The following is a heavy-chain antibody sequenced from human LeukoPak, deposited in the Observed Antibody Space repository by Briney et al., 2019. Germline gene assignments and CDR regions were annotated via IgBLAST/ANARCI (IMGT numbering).Heavy chain of an antibody. CDR3: ARDPGGSGSYLFDY. CDR2: ISYDGSNK. D-gene: IGHD3-10*01. J-gene: IGHJ4*02. CDR1: GFTFSNFV. V-gene: IGHV3-30-3*01. Sequence: PGGSLRLSCSASGFTFSNFVMHWVRQAPGKGLEWVAVISYDGSNKYYADSVKGRFTISRDNSKNTLYLQMNSLRAEDTAVYYCARDPGGSGSYLFDYWGQGTLVTVSS.